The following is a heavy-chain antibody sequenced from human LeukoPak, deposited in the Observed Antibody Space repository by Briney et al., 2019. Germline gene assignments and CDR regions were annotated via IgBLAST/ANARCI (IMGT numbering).Heavy chain of an antibody. V-gene: IGHV3-23*01. CDR2: ISDSGAGT. J-gene: IGHJ6*03. CDR1: GFTFSNCG. CDR3: AKEYGYDYNYFYSMDV. D-gene: IGHD1-1*01. Sequence: GGTLRLSCAASGFTFSNCGMSWVRQAPGKGLEWVSAISDSGAGTYYADSVKGRFTTSRDNSKNTVYLQMNSLRAEDTAVYFCAKEYGYDYNYFYSMDVWGKGTTVTISS.